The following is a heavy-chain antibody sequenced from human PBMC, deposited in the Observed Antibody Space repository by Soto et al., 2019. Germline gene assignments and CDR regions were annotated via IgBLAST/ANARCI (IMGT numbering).Heavy chain of an antibody. CDR2: ISGSGGST. CDR1: GFTFSSYA. CDR3: AKNDALRYFDWLSPFDY. J-gene: IGHJ4*02. V-gene: IGHV3-23*01. D-gene: IGHD3-9*01. Sequence: GGSLRLSCAASGFTFSSYAMSWVRQAPGKGLEWVSAISGSGGSTYYADSVKGRFTISRDNSKNTLYLQMNSLRAEDTAVYYCAKNDALRYFDWLSPFDYWGQGTLVTVSS.